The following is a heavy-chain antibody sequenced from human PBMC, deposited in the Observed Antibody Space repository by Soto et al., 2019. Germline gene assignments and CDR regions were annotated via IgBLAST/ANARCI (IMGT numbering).Heavy chain of an antibody. J-gene: IGHJ6*02. V-gene: IGHV3-66*01. Sequence: GGSLRLSCAASGFTVSSNYMSWVRQAPGKGLEWVSVIYSGGSTYYADSVKGRFTISRDNSKNTLYLQMNSLRAEDTAVYYCARYVVASRVYYGMDVWGQGTTVTVSS. CDR1: GFTVSSNY. D-gene: IGHD2-15*01. CDR3: ARYVVASRVYYGMDV. CDR2: IYSGGST.